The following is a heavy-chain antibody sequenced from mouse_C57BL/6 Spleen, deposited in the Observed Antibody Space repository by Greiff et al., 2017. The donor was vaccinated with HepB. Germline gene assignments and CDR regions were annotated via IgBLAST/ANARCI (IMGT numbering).Heavy chain of an antibody. Sequence: QVQLKQPGAELVKPGASVKLSCKASGYTFTSYWMQWVKQRPGQGLEWIGEIDPSDSYTNYNQKFKGKATLTVDTSSSTAYMQLSSLTSEDSAVYYCATRGWYFDVWGTGTTVTVSS. V-gene: IGHV1-50*01. CDR2: IDPSDSYT. J-gene: IGHJ1*03. CDR3: ATRGWYFDV. CDR1: GYTFTSYW.